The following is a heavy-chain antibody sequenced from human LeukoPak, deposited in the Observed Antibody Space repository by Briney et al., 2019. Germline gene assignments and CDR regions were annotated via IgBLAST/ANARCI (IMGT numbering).Heavy chain of an antibody. D-gene: IGHD3-3*01. CDR1: GYTFTSYG. J-gene: IGHJ4*02. V-gene: IGHV1-18*01. CDR3: ARVAGGGLYYDFWSGYWVVTAIGDFDY. Sequence: ASVTVSCKASGYTFTSYGISWVRQAPGQGLEWMGWISAYNGNTNYAQKLQGRVTMTTDTSTSTAYMELRSLRSDDTAVYFCARVAGGGLYYDFWSGYWVVTAIGDFDYWGQGTLVTVSS. CDR2: ISAYNGNT.